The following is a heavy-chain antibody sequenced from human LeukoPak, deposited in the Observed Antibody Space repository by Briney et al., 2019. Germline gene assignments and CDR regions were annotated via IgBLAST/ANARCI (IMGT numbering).Heavy chain of an antibody. Sequence: GGSLRLSCAASGFTFSSYGMHWVRQAPGKGLEWVAVISYDGSNKYYADSVKGRFTISRDNSKNTLYLQMNSLRAEDTAVYYCANMYYYGSGAPFDYWGQGTLVTVSS. CDR2: ISYDGSNK. D-gene: IGHD3-10*01. V-gene: IGHV3-30*18. J-gene: IGHJ4*02. CDR3: ANMYYYGSGAPFDY. CDR1: GFTFSSYG.